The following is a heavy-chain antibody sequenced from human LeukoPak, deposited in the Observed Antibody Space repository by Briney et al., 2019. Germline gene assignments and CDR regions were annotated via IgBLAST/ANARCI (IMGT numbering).Heavy chain of an antibody. CDR1: GFTFSSYA. CDR2: ISGSGGST. D-gene: IGHD5-12*01. Sequence: GGSLRLSCAASGFTFSSYAMSWVRQAPGKGLEWVSAISGSGGSTYYADSVKGRFTISRDNSKNTLYLQMNSLRAEDTAVYYCASNRRGGYNYEPVDYWGQGTLVTVSS. J-gene: IGHJ4*02. CDR3: ASNRRGGYNYEPVDY. V-gene: IGHV3-23*01.